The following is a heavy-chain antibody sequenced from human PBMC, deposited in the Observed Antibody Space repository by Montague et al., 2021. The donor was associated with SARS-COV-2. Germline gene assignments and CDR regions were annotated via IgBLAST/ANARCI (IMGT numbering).Heavy chain of an antibody. V-gene: IGHV6-1*01. J-gene: IGHJ4*02. CDR3: ARDPRYSLSWSFDY. CDR2: TYYRSMLNN. CDR1: GDSVSIKTAA. D-gene: IGHD6-13*01. Sequence: CAISGDSVSIKTAAWTWSRQSPSRGLEWLGTTYYRSMLNNDYPVSVKSRMTISPDTSKNQFSLQLSSVTPEDRAVYYCARDPRYSLSWSFDYWGQGTLVTVSS.